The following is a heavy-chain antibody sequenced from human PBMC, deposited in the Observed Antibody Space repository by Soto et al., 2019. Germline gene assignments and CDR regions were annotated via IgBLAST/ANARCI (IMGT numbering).Heavy chain of an antibody. D-gene: IGHD6-19*01. CDR2: IIPIFGTA. J-gene: IGHJ4*02. V-gene: IGHV1-69*13. CDR1: GGTFSSYA. Sequence: SVKVSCKASGGTFSSYAISWVRQAPGQGLEWMGGIIPIFGTANYAQKFQGRVTITADESTSTAYMELSSLRSEDTAVYYCARVRATSSGSRFYFDYWGQGTRVIVSS. CDR3: ARVRATSSGSRFYFDY.